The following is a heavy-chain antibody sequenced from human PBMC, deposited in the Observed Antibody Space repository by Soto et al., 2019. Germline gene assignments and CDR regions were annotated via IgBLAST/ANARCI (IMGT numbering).Heavy chain of an antibody. Sequence: SETLSLTCAVSGGSISSGGYSWSWIRQPPGKGLEWIGYIYHSGSTYYNQSLKSRVTISVDRSKNQFSLKLSSVTAADTAVYYCARCHQREDDYVWGSYPTGWFDPWGQGTLVTVSS. CDR3: ARCHQREDDYVWGSYPTGWFDP. CDR1: GGSISSGGYS. CDR2: IYHSGST. D-gene: IGHD3-16*02. J-gene: IGHJ5*02. V-gene: IGHV4-30-2*01.